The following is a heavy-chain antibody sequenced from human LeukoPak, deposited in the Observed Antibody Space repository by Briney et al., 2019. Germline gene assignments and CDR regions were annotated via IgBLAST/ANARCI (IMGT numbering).Heavy chain of an antibody. D-gene: IGHD3-3*01. CDR1: GFTFSSYA. J-gene: IGHJ4*02. Sequence: GGSLRLSCAASGFTFSSYAMHWVRQAPGKGLEWVAVVSHDGKVQYYTDSVKGRFTISRDSSKNTLYLQMNSLRAEDTAVYYCAKDQDKDYDFWSGYYRDYFDYWGQGTLVTVSS. V-gene: IGHV3-30*04. CDR2: VSHDGKVQ. CDR3: AKDQDKDYDFWSGYYRDYFDY.